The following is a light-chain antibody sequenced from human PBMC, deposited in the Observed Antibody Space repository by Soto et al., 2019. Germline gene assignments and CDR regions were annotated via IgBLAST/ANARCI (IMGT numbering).Light chain of an antibody. Sequence: QSALTQPPSASGSPGQSVIISCTGTSSDVGGYNFVSWFQQHPGKAPKLMIYEVTKRPSGVSNRFSGSKSGNTASLTISGLQAEDEADYYCSSYTSSSTWVFGGGTKVTVL. V-gene: IGLV2-14*01. CDR2: EVT. CDR1: SSDVGGYNF. J-gene: IGLJ3*02. CDR3: SSYTSSSTWV.